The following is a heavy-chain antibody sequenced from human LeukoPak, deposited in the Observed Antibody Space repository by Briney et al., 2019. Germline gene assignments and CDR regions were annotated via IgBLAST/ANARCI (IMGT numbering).Heavy chain of an antibody. V-gene: IGHV3-11*04. CDR2: ISSSGNTI. CDR3: ATSSNAPGNH. CDR1: GFIFSDYY. J-gene: IGHJ5*02. D-gene: IGHD2-2*01. Sequence: GSLRLSCAASGFIFSDYYMSWIRQAPGKGLEWVSYISSSGNTIYCADSVKGRFTISRDNAKNSLNLQMNSLRAEDTAVYYCATSSNAPGNHWGQGTLVTVSS.